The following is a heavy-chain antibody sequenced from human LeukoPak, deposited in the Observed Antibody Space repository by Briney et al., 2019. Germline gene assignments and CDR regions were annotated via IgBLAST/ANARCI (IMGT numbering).Heavy chain of an antibody. D-gene: IGHD3-10*01. CDR1: EFTFSSYS. V-gene: IGHV3-48*01. Sequence: GGSLRLSCAASEFTFSSYSMNWVRQAPGKGLEWVSYITNSGNSKSYADSVKGRFTISRDNTKNSLYLQMNGLRAEDTAVYYCAGPTGALYYYYGMDVWGQGTTVTVSS. CDR2: ITNSGNSK. J-gene: IGHJ6*02. CDR3: AGPTGALYYYYGMDV.